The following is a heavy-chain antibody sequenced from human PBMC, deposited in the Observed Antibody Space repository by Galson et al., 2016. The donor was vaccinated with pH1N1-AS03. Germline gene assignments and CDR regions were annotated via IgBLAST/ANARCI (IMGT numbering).Heavy chain of an antibody. J-gene: IGHJ4*02. CDR2: IYSGGST. Sequence: LEWIGSIYSGGSTYYNPSLKSRITISVDTSKNQFSLNLYSVTAADTAVYYCAREGAAADPDDSWGQGTLVTVSS. CDR3: AREGAAADPDDS. V-gene: IGHV4-38-2*02. D-gene: IGHD6-13*01.